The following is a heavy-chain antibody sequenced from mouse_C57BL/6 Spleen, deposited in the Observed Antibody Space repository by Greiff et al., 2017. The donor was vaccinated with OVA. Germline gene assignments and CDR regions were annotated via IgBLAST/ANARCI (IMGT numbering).Heavy chain of an antibody. CDR1: GFSLTSYG. CDR3: ARNWGITVGYFDV. D-gene: IGHD1-1*01. V-gene: IGHV2-2*01. J-gene: IGHJ1*03. CDR2: IWSGGST. Sequence: VKLVESGPGLVQPSQSLSITCTVSGFSLTSYGVHWVRQSPGKGLEWLGVIWSGGSTDYNAAFISRLSISKDNSKSQVFFKMNSLQADDTAIYYCARNWGITVGYFDVWGTGTTDTVSS.